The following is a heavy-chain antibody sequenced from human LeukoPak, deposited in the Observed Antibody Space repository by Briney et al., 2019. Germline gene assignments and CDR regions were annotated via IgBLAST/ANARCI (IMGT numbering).Heavy chain of an antibody. CDR1: GGTFSSYA. D-gene: IGHD5-24*01. CDR3: ARDAKRSSGFFRQTYDAFDI. J-gene: IGHJ3*02. Sequence: ASVKVSCKASGGTFSSYAISWVRQAPGQGLEWMGGIIPIFGTANYAQKFQGRVTIPADESTSTAYMELSSLRSEDTAVYYCARDAKRSSGFFRQTYDAFDIWGQGTMVTVSS. CDR2: IIPIFGTA. V-gene: IGHV1-69*13.